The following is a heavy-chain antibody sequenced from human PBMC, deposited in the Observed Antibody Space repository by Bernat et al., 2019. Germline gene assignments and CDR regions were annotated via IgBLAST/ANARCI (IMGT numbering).Heavy chain of an antibody. V-gene: IGHV3-15*07. Sequence: EVQLVESGGGLVKPGGSLRLSCAASGFTFSNAWMNWVRQAPGKGLEWVGRIKSKTDGGTTDYAAPVKGRFTISRDDSKNTLYLQMNSLKTEDTAVYYCTTVRCRGGGDCYSSYYYYYYYGMDVWGQGTTVTVSS. CDR1: GFTFSNAW. D-gene: IGHD2-21*02. CDR2: IKSKTDGGTT. CDR3: TTVRCRGGGDCYSSYYYYYYYGMDV. J-gene: IGHJ6*02.